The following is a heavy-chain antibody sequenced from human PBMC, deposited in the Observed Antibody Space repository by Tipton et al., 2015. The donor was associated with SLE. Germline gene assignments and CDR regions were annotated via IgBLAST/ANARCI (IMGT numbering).Heavy chain of an antibody. CDR3: AKVRWELPDGY. J-gene: IGHJ4*02. D-gene: IGHD1-26*01. CDR2: ISGSGGST. CDR1: GFTFSSYA. V-gene: IGHV3-23*01. Sequence: SLRLSCAASGFTFSSYAMSWVRQAPGKGLEWVSAISGSGGSTYYADSVKGRFTISRDNSKNTLYLQMNNLRAEDTAVYCCAKVRWELPDGYWGQGTLVTVSS.